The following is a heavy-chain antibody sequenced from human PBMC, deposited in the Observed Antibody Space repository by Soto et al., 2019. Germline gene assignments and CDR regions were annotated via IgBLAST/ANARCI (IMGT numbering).Heavy chain of an antibody. CDR3: ATAQSRYTAYDAGDY. CDR2: INPDSGGT. CDR1: GYTFTDYY. Sequence: ASVKVSCKASGYTFTDYYIHWVRQAPGQGLQWMGWINPDSGGTNYAQKFQGRVTVTRDTSISTAYLELRRLTSDDTAVYYCATAQSRYTAYDAGDYWGQGTLVTVS. V-gene: IGHV1-2*02. J-gene: IGHJ4*02. D-gene: IGHD5-12*01.